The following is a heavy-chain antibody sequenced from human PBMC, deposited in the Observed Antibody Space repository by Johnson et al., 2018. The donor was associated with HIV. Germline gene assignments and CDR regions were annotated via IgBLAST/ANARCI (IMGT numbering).Heavy chain of an antibody. Sequence: VQLVESGGGVVRPGGSLRLSCAASGFNFDDYGMSWVRQDPGKGLEWVSGISGSGGSTYYADSVKGRFTISRDNSKNTLYLQMNSLRAEDTAVYYCAKSPRGYSSIWGQGTMVTVSS. V-gene: IGHV3-23*04. J-gene: IGHJ3*02. D-gene: IGHD6-13*01. CDR1: GFNFDDYG. CDR2: ISGSGGST. CDR3: AKSPRGYSSI.